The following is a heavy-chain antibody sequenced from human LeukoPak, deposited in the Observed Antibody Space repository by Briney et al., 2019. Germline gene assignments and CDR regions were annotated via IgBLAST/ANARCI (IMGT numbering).Heavy chain of an antibody. V-gene: IGHV4-39*02. Sequence: SETLSLTCTVPGGSISSSSYYWGWIRQPPGKGLEWIGSIYYSGSTYYNPSLKSRVTISVDTSKNQFSLKLSSVTAADTAVYYCAREVGATGEGFDYWGQGTLVTVSS. J-gene: IGHJ4*02. CDR3: AREVGATGEGFDY. CDR1: GGSISSSSYY. CDR2: IYYSGST. D-gene: IGHD1-26*01.